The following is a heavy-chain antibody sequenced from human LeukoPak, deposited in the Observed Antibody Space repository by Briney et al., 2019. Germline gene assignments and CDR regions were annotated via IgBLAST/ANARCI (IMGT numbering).Heavy chain of an antibody. D-gene: IGHD4-17*01. Sequence: GGSLRLSCAASGFTFSNAWMSWVRQAPGKGLEWVGRIKSKTDGGTTDYPAPVKGRITITRDDSKNTLYLQMNSLKTEDRAVYYCTTFGYGDSLDLFDYRGQGTLVTVSS. CDR3: TTFGYGDSLDLFDY. CDR1: GFTFSNAW. J-gene: IGHJ4*02. V-gene: IGHV3-15*01. CDR2: IKSKTDGGTT.